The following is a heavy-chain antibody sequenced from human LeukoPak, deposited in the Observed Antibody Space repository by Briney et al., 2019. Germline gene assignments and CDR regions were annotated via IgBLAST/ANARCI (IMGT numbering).Heavy chain of an antibody. V-gene: IGHV4-39*01. CDR1: GGSIDTSTYY. D-gene: IGHD6-13*01. Sequence: SETLSLTCTVSGGSIDTSTYYWAWIRQSPGKGLEWIGSIYYSGTTYYNPSLQSRVTISVDTSKNRFSLQLNSVTAADTAVYYCARLGRSSWHFDYWGQGILVTVFS. CDR3: ARLGRSSWHFDY. J-gene: IGHJ4*02. CDR2: IYYSGTT.